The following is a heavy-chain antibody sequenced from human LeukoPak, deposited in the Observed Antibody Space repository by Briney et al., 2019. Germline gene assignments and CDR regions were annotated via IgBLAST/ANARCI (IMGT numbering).Heavy chain of an antibody. CDR3: ARHKGDPLHYGMDV. CDR2: IYTSGST. Sequence: SETLSLTCTVSGGSISSYYWSWIRQPAGKGLEWIGRIYTSGSTNYNPSLKSRVTISVDTSKNQFSLKLSSVTAADTAVYYCARHKGDPLHYGMDVWGQGTTVTVSS. CDR1: GGSISSYY. D-gene: IGHD2-21*02. V-gene: IGHV4-4*07. J-gene: IGHJ6*02.